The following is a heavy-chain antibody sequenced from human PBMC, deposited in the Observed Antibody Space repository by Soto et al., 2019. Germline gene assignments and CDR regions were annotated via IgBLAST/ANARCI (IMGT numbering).Heavy chain of an antibody. D-gene: IGHD2-15*01. Sequence: SETLSLTCTVSGGSISSYYWSWIRQPPGKGLEWIGYIYYSGSTNNNPSLKSRVTISIDTSKNQFSLKLTSVTAADTAMYYCAKRRGGNPDDWFDPWGQGTLVTVSS. CDR1: GGSISSYY. J-gene: IGHJ5*02. CDR3: AKRRGGNPDDWFDP. CDR2: IYYSGST. V-gene: IGHV4-59*01.